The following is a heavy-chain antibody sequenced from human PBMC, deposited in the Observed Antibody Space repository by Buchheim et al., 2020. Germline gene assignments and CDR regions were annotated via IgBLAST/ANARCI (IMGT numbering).Heavy chain of an antibody. CDR1: GFTFSDYG. CDR2: ISYGGGLQ. V-gene: IGHV3-30*18. Sequence: QVQLVESGGGVVQPGRSLRLSCTASGFTFSDYGMHWVRQAPGKVLEWVGVISYGGGLQYYADSVRGRFTISRANSKNTLYLQISSLRPEDTAIYYCAKEPERHAGPWYYDLWGRGSL. CDR3: AKEPERHAGPWYYDL. J-gene: IGHJ2*01. D-gene: IGHD2-2*01.